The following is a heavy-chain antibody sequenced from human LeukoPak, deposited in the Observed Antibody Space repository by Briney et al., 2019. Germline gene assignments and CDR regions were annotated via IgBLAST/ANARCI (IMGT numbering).Heavy chain of an antibody. V-gene: IGHV3-7*04. CDR2: ISGDGSER. J-gene: IGHJ5*01. CDR1: GFTFRTLA. CDR3: GRDPDS. Sequence: GRSLRLSCAASGFTFRTLAMNWVRQAPGKGLEWVAGISGDGSERDYVDSVRGRFTISRDNAKNSLYLQMNSLTAEDTAVYYCGRDPDSWGQGTVVTVSS.